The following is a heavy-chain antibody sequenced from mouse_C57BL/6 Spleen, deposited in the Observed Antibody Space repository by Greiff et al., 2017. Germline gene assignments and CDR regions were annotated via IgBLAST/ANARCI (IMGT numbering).Heavy chain of an antibody. J-gene: IGHJ2*01. V-gene: IGHV1-12*01. CDR3: ASEDYYGSSYYFDY. D-gene: IGHD1-1*01. CDR2: IYPGNGDT. CDR1: GYTFTSYN. Sequence: QVQLQQSGAELVRPGASVKMSCKASGYTFTSYNMHWVKQTPRQGLEWIGAIYPGNGDTSYNQKFKGKATLTVDKSSSTAYLQLSRLTSDDSAVYVYASEDYYGSSYYFDYWGQGTTLTVSS.